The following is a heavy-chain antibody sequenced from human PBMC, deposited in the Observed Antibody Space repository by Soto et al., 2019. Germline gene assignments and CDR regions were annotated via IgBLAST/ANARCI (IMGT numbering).Heavy chain of an antibody. CDR3: ARHDGRGYTNWSGGGGALDI. CDR1: GFTFSGYG. D-gene: IGHD5-12*01. J-gene: IGHJ3*02. V-gene: IGHV3-33*01. Sequence: QVQLVESGGGVVQPGRSLRLSCAASGFTFSGYGMNWVRQAPGKGLEWVAIIWYDGSNEYYADSVKGRFAISRDNSKNELYLQMDSLRVEDTAVYYCARHDGRGYTNWSGGGGALDIWGQGTVVTVSS. CDR2: IWYDGSNE.